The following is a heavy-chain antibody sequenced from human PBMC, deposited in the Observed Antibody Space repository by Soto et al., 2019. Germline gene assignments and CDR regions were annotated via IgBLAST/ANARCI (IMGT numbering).Heavy chain of an antibody. V-gene: IGHV1-8*02. CDR2: MDPNSGST. CDR1: GGTFSSYS. D-gene: IGHD3-3*01. CDR3: ARERKFDFWRRGLDV. J-gene: IGHJ6*02. Sequence: ASVKVSCKASGGTFSSYSISWVRQSPVQVLQWLGCMDPNSGSTGYAQNFQGRITMTRNISRNTANMELSSLQSEDTAVYYCARERKFDFWRRGLDVGGQGTTVTGSS.